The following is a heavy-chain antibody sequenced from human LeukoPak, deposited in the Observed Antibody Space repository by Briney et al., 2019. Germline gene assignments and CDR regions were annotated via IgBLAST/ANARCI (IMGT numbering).Heavy chain of an antibody. V-gene: IGHV3-30*03. CDR2: ISYDGSNK. CDR1: GFTFSSYS. CDR3: ARDAYYYDSSGYWFDY. D-gene: IGHD3-22*01. J-gene: IGHJ4*02. Sequence: GGSLRLSCAASGFTFSSYSMNWVRQAPGKGLEWVAVISYDGSNKYYADSVKGRFTISRDNSKNTLYLQMNSLRAEDTAVYYCARDAYYYDSSGYWFDYWGQGTLVTVSS.